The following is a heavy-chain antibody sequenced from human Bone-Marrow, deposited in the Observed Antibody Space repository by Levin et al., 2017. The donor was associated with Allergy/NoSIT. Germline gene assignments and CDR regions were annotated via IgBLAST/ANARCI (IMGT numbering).Heavy chain of an antibody. CDR2: ISYDGSNK. CDR1: GFTFSSYA. J-gene: IGHJ4*02. D-gene: IGHD2-21*02. CDR3: AREEVVVTATSFDY. Sequence: GESLKISCAASGFTFSSYAMHWVRQAPGKGLEWVVIISYDGSNKYYADSVKGRFTISRDNSKNTLYLQMNSLRAEDTAVYYCAREEVVVTATSFDYWGQGTLVTVSS. V-gene: IGHV3-30*04.